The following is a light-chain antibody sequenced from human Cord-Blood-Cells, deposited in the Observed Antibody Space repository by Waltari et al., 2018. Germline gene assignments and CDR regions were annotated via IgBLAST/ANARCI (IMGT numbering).Light chain of an antibody. CDR1: SSVVGSYNL. V-gene: IGLV2-23*01. J-gene: IGLJ3*02. Sequence: QSALTQPASVSGSPGQSLTISCTGTSSVVGSYNLVSWYQQHPGKAPKLMIYEGSKRPSGVSNRFSGSKSGNTASRTISGLQAEDEADYYCCSYAGSSTWVFGGGTKLTVL. CDR3: CSYAGSSTWV. CDR2: EGS.